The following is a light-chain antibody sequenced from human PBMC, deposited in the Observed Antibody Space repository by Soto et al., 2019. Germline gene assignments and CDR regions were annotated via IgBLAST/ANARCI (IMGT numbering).Light chain of an antibody. Sequence: QSVLTQPRSVSGSPGQSVTISCTGTSSDVGVYNYVSWYQHHPGKAPKLMIYDVSKRPSGVPDRFSGSASGSTASLTISGLQAEDESDYYCCSYAGSYTYVFGTGTKVTV. CDR1: SSDVGVYNY. V-gene: IGLV2-11*01. J-gene: IGLJ1*01. CDR2: DVS. CDR3: CSYAGSYTYV.